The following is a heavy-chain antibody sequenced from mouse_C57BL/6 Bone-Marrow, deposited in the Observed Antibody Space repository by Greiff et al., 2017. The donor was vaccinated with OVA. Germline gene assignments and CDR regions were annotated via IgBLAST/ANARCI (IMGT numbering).Heavy chain of an antibody. D-gene: IGHD2-1*01. Sequence: DVQLQESGPGLVKPSQSLSLTCSVTGYSITSGYYWNWIRQFPGNKLEWMGYISYDGSNNYNPSLKNRISITRDTSKNQFFLKLNSVTTEDTATYYGARDFSSPIYCGNAYWYFDVWGTGTTVTVSS. CDR3: ARDFSSPIYCGNAYWYFDV. CDR2: ISYDGSN. V-gene: IGHV3-6*01. J-gene: IGHJ1*03. CDR1: GYSITSGYY.